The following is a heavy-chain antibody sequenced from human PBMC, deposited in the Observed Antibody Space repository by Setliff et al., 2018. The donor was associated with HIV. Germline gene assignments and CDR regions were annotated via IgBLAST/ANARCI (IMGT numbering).Heavy chain of an antibody. Sequence: SETLSLTCAVYGESLSGYYWSWIRQPPGKGLEWVGEINHSRATNYNPSLQSRLTVSVDTSKNQFSLKLSSVTAADTAMYHCVRGGDSSSWYWGRWFDPWGQGTLVTV. V-gene: IGHV4-34*01. J-gene: IGHJ5*02. D-gene: IGHD6-13*01. CDR3: VRGGDSSSWYWGRWFDP. CDR1: GESLSGYY. CDR2: INHSRAT.